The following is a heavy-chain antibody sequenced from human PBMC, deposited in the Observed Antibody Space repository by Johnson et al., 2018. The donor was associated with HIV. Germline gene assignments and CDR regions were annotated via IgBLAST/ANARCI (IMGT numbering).Heavy chain of an antibody. D-gene: IGHD6-6*01. CDR2: ISGSGGST. CDR1: GFTVSSNY. V-gene: IGHV3-66*03. J-gene: IGHJ3*02. CDR3: ARDCQSLHSGSCHDAFDI. Sequence: MQLVESGGGLVQPGGSLRLSCAASGFTVSSNYMSWVRQAPVKGLEWVSGISGSGGSTYYADSVRGRVTISRDNSKNTVYLQMNSLRAEDTAVYYCARDCQSLHSGSCHDAFDIWGQGTMVIVSS.